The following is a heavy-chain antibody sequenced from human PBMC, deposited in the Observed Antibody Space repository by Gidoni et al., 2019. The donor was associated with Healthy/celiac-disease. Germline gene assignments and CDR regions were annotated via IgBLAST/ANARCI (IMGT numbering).Heavy chain of an antibody. CDR3: AKLWGSGSYYKANWFDP. CDR1: GFTFSSYA. D-gene: IGHD3-10*01. J-gene: IGHJ5*02. CDR2: ISGSGGST. V-gene: IGHV3-23*01. Sequence: EVQLLESGGGLVQPGGSLRLSCAASGFTFSSYAMSWVRQAPGKGLEWVSAISGSGGSTYYADSVKGRFTISRDNSKNTLYLQMNSLRAEDTAVYYCAKLWGSGSYYKANWFDPWGQGTLVTVSS.